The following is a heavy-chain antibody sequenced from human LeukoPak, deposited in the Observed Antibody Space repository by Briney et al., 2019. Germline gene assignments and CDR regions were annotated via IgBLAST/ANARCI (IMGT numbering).Heavy chain of an antibody. J-gene: IGHJ3*02. Sequence: GGSLRLSCAASGFTVSSNYMSWVRQAPGKGLEWVSVFYSGGSTYYADSVKGRFTTSRDNSKNTLYLQMNSLRAEDTAVYYCARHGTTVNAFDIWGRGTMVTVSS. D-gene: IGHD4-17*01. V-gene: IGHV3-53*01. CDR3: ARHGTTVNAFDI. CDR1: GFTVSSNY. CDR2: FYSGGST.